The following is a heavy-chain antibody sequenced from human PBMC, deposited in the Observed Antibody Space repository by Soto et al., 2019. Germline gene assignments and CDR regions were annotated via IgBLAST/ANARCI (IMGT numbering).Heavy chain of an antibody. Sequence: SETLSLTCTVSGGSVSSGSYYWSWIRQPPGKGLEWIGYIYYSGSTNYNPSLKSRVTISVDTSKNQFSLKLSSVTAADTAVYYCAGPIPFDYWGQGTLVTVS. CDR1: GGSVSSGSYY. CDR2: IYYSGST. J-gene: IGHJ4*02. V-gene: IGHV4-61*01. CDR3: AGPIPFDY.